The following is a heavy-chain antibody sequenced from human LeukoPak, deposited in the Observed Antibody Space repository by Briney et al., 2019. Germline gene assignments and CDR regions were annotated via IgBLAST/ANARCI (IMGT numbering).Heavy chain of an antibody. CDR1: GGSISSSSYY. CDR2: IYYSGST. Sequence: PSETLSLTCTVSGGSISSSSYYWGWIRQPPGKGLEWIGSIYYSGSTYYNPSLKSRVTISVDTSKNQFSLKLSSVTAADTAVYYCVRLWDVVVPAATGWFDPWGQGTLVTVSS. CDR3: VRLWDVVVPAATGWFDP. V-gene: IGHV4-39*01. J-gene: IGHJ5*02. D-gene: IGHD2-2*01.